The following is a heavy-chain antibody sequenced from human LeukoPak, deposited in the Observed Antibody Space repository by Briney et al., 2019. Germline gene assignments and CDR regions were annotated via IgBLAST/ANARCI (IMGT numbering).Heavy chain of an antibody. CDR1: GYTFTSYG. V-gene: IGHV1-18*01. CDR2: ISAYNGHT. J-gene: IGHJ4*02. Sequence: GASVKVSCKASGYTFTSYGISWVRQAPGQGLEWMGWISAYNGHTNYAQTFQGRVTMTTDTSTSIAYMELRSLRSDDTAVYYCARDKDLGAVAGTFDYWGQGTLVTVSS. D-gene: IGHD6-19*01. CDR3: ARDKDLGAVAGTFDY.